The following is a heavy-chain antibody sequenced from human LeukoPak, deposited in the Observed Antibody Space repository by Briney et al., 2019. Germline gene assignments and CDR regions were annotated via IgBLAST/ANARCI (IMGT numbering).Heavy chain of an antibody. CDR2: LYYSGST. CDR1: GGSISSSSYY. CDR3: ARRSYYDSSAIFDY. J-gene: IGHJ4*02. V-gene: IGHV4-39*01. D-gene: IGHD3-22*01. Sequence: SETLSLTCTVSGGSISSSSYYWDWIRQPPGKGLEWIGSLYYSGSTYYNPSLKSRVTIFVDTSKNQFSLKLSSVTAADTAVFYCARRSYYDSSAIFDYWGQGTLVTVSS.